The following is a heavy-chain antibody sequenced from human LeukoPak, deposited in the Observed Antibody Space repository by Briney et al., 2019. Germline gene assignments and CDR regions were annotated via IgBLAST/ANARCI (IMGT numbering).Heavy chain of an antibody. CDR2: IWYDGSNK. J-gene: IGHJ4*02. CDR3: AKSSGWFRYFDY. V-gene: IGHV3-33*06. Sequence: GGSLRLSCAASGFPFSSYGMHWVRQAPGKGLEWVAVIWYDGSNKYYADSVKGRFTISRDNSKNTLYLQMNSLRAEDAAVYYCAKSSGWFRYFDYWGQGTLVTVSS. D-gene: IGHD6-19*01. CDR1: GFPFSSYG.